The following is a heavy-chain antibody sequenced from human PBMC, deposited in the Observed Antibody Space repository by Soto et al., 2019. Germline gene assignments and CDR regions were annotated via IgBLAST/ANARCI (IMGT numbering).Heavy chain of an antibody. D-gene: IGHD4-17*01. J-gene: IGHJ6*02. CDR2: IYYSGST. V-gene: IGHV4-59*01. Sequence: SQTLSLTCTVSGGSISSYYWSWIRQPPGKGLEWIGYIYYSGSTNYNPSLKSRVTISVDTSKNQFSLKLSSVTAADTAVYYCARVPGDVYGDPYHYYGMDVWGQGTTVTV. CDR1: GGSISSYY. CDR3: ARVPGDVYGDPYHYYGMDV.